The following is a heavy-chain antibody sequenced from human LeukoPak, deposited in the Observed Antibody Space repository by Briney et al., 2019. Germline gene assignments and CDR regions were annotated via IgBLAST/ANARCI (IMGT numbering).Heavy chain of an antibody. Sequence: SETLSLTCTVSGGSISSSSYYWGWIRQPPGKGLEWIGSIYYSGSTYYNPSLKSRVTISVDTSKNQFSLKLSSVTAADTAVYYCARGVPILWFGPRHAEYFQHWGQGTLVTVSS. CDR1: GGSISSSSYY. CDR2: IYYSGST. D-gene: IGHD3-10*01. J-gene: IGHJ1*01. V-gene: IGHV4-39*07. CDR3: ARGVPILWFGPRHAEYFQH.